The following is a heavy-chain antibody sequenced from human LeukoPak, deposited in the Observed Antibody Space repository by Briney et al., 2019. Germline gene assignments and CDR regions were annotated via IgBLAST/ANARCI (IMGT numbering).Heavy chain of an antibody. CDR2: ISGSGGST. CDR1: GFTFSSYA. V-gene: IGHV3-23*01. J-gene: IGHJ4*02. D-gene: IGHD2-21*01. CDR3: AKDLLVVKGGDY. Sequence: PGGSLRLSCAASGFTFSSYAMSWVRQAPGKGLEWVSAISGSGGSTYYADSVKGRFTISRDNDKNSLYLQMNSLRAEDTAVYYCAKDLLVVKGGDYWGQGTLVTVSS.